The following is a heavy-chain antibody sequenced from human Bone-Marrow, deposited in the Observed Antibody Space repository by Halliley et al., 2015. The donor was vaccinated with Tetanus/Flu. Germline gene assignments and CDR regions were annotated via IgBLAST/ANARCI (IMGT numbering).Heavy chain of an antibody. J-gene: IGHJ4*02. CDR2: ISYSGST. CDR3: ASLGDLAY. V-gene: IGHV4-59*01. Sequence: TLSLTCTVSGGSISRYFWNWIRQPPGKGLQWIGYISYSGSTNYNPSLKSRVAISVDTSQNQFSLKLRSGTAADTAVYYCASLGDLAYWGQGTLVTVPS. CDR1: GGSISRYF.